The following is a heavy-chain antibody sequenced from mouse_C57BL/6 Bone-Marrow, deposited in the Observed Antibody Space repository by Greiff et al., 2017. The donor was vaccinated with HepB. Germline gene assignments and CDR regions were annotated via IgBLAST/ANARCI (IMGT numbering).Heavy chain of an antibody. CDR1: GYTFTSYG. V-gene: IGHV1-81*01. D-gene: IGHD2-1*01. Sequence: QVQLKESGAELARPGASVKLSCKASGYTFTSYGISWVKQRTGQGLEWIGEIYPRSGNTYYNEKFKGKATLTADKSSSTAYMELRSLTSEDSAVYFCARDYGNSAMDYWGQGTSVTVSS. J-gene: IGHJ4*01. CDR2: IYPRSGNT. CDR3: ARDYGNSAMDY.